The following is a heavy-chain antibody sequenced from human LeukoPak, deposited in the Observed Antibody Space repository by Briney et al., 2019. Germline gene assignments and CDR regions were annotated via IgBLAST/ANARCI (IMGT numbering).Heavy chain of an antibody. CDR3: ARARSGWFDFDY. J-gene: IGHJ4*02. V-gene: IGHV3-21*01. CDR1: GFTFSSYS. Sequence: PVGSLRLSCAASGFTFSSYSMNWVRQAPGKGLEWVSSISSSSSYIYYADSVKGRFTISRDNAKNSLYLQMNSLRAEDTAVYYCARARSGWFDFDYWGQGTLVTVSS. D-gene: IGHD6-13*01. CDR2: ISSSSSYI.